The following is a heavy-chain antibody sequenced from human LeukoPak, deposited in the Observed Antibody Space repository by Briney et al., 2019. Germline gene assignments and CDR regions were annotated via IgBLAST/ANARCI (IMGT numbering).Heavy chain of an antibody. V-gene: IGHV3-30*18. CDR3: AKDDYYDSYYFDY. CDR1: GFTFSSYG. Sequence: PGGSLRLSCAASGFTFSSYGMHWVRQAPGKGLEWVAVISYDGSNKYYADSVKGRFTISRDNSKNTLYLQMNSLRAEDTAVYYCAKDDYYDSYYFDYWGQGTLVTVSS. D-gene: IGHD3-22*01. CDR2: ISYDGSNK. J-gene: IGHJ4*02.